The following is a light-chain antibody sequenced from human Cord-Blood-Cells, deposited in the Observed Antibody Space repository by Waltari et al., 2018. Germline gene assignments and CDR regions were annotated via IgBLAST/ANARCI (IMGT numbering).Light chain of an antibody. Sequence: DIQMTQSPSSLSASVGDRVTITCRASQSISSYLNWYQQKPGKAPKLLIYAASSLQSGVPSRFSGSGSGTDFTLTISSLQPEECATYYCQQSYSTLWTFVQGTKVEIK. V-gene: IGKV1-39*01. J-gene: IGKJ1*01. CDR2: AAS. CDR1: QSISSY. CDR3: QQSYSTLWT.